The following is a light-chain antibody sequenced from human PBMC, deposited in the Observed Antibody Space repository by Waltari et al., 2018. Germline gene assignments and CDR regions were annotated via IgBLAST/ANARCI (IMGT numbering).Light chain of an antibody. CDR2: WAS. CDR1: QSLLYNSNDKNY. V-gene: IGKV4-1*01. Sequence: DIVMTQSPDSLAVSLGARVTINCKSSQSLLYNSNDKNYVAWYQQKPGQPPTLLFYWASTRHSGVPGRFSGSGSATDFTLTISGRQAEGVAVYYCQQYYSGRTFGQGTRVEIK. CDR3: QQYYSGRT. J-gene: IGKJ1*01.